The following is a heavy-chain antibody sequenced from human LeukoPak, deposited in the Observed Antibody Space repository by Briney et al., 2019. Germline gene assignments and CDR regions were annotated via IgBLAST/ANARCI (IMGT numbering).Heavy chain of an antibody. D-gene: IGHD2/OR15-2a*01. V-gene: IGHV1-18*01. CDR2: ISAYNGNT. Sequence: ASVKVSCNVSGYSLTELSMHWVRQAPGQGLEWMGWISAYNGNTNYAQKLQGRVTMTTDTSTSTAYMELRSLRSDDTAVYYCAVLGLPFGNWFDPWGQGTLVTVSS. CDR1: GYSLTELS. J-gene: IGHJ5*02. CDR3: AVLGLPFGNWFDP.